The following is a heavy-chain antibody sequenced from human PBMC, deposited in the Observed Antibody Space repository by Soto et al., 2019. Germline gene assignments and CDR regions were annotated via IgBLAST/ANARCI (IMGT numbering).Heavy chain of an antibody. Sequence: GGSLRLSCAASGFTFSSYWMSWVRQAPGKGLEWVSYISSSGNIIYYADSVKGRFTISRDNAKNSLYLQMNSLRAEDTAVYYCARDLGYYDSSGYFDYWGQGTLVTVSS. V-gene: IGHV3-48*01. CDR3: ARDLGYYDSSGYFDY. D-gene: IGHD3-22*01. CDR1: GFTFSSYW. J-gene: IGHJ4*02. CDR2: ISSSGNII.